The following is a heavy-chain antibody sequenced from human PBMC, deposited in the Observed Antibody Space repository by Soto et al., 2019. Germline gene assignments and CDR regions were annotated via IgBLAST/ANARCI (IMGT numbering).Heavy chain of an antibody. Sequence: GASVKVSCKASGYTFTSYDINWVRQATGQGLEYLGWMNPNSGNTGYVQKFQGRVTMTWDSSITTAYMELSSLRSEDTAVYFCARGVKYGAYSRWFAPWGQGTLVTVSS. D-gene: IGHD4-17*01. J-gene: IGHJ5*02. CDR2: MNPNSGNT. CDR3: ARGVKYGAYSRWFAP. V-gene: IGHV1-8*01. CDR1: GYTFTSYD.